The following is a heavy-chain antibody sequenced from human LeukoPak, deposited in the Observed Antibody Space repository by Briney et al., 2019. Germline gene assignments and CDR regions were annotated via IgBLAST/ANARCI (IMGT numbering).Heavy chain of an antibody. J-gene: IGHJ5*02. V-gene: IGHV3-23*01. CDR3: AGSYGSGDNWFDP. Sequence: GGSLRLSCAASGFTFSSYGMSWVRQAPGKGLEWVSAISGSGGSTYYADSVKGRFTISRDNAKNSLYLQMNSLRAEDTAVYYCAGSYGSGDNWFDPWGQGTLVTVSS. CDR1: GFTFSSYG. CDR2: ISGSGGST. D-gene: IGHD3-10*01.